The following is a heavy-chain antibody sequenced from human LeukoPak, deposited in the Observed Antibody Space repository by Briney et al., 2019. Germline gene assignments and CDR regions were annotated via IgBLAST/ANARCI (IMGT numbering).Heavy chain of an antibody. Sequence: GGSLRLSCAASGFTYSSYWMTWVRQAPGKGLEWVGNIKGDGSEKYFVDSVKGRFTISRDNAKNSLYLQMNSLRAEDTAVYYCASDSYYYDSSGYATGDYWGQGTLVTVSS. CDR3: ASDSYYYDSSGYATGDY. D-gene: IGHD3-22*01. J-gene: IGHJ4*02. CDR2: IKGDGSEK. CDR1: GFTYSSYW. V-gene: IGHV3-7*01.